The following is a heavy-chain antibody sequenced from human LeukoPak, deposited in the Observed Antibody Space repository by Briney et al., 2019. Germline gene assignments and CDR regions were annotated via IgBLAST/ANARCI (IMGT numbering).Heavy chain of an antibody. V-gene: IGHV3-21*01. D-gene: IGHD3-10*01. CDR3: VRARVRGVIKYYYYGMDV. CDR1: GFTFSSYS. J-gene: IGHJ6*02. Sequence: GGSLRLSCAASGFTFSSYSMNWVRQAPGKGLEWVSSISSSSSYIYYADSVKGRFTISRDNAKNSLYLQMNSLRAEDTAVYYCVRARVRGVIKYYYYGMDVWGQGTTVTVSS. CDR2: ISSSSSYI.